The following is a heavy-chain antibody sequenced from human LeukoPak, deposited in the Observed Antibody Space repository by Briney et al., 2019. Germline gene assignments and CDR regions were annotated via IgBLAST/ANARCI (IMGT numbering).Heavy chain of an antibody. D-gene: IGHD3-16*02. V-gene: IGHV4-59*12. CDR1: GGSISSYY. J-gene: IGHJ5*02. CDR3: ARGDVWGGYRFHWFDP. Sequence: SETLSLTCTVSGGSISSYYWSWIRQPPGKGLEWIGYIYYSGSTNYNPSLKSRVTISVDTSKNQFSLKLSSVTAADTAVYYCARGDVWGGYRFHWFDPWGQGTLVTVSS. CDR2: IYYSGST.